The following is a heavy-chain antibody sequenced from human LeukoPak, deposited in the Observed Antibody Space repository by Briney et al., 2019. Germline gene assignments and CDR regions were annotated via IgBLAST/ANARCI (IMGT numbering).Heavy chain of an antibody. J-gene: IGHJ4*02. D-gene: IGHD5-12*01. Sequence: GESLKIYCKGSGYSFTSYWIGWVRQMPGKGLEWMGIIYPGDSDTRYSPSFQGQVTISADKSISTAYLLWSSLKASDTAMYYCARPRGYSGYDLSLWGQGTLVTVSS. V-gene: IGHV5-51*01. CDR3: ARPRGYSGYDLSL. CDR2: IYPGDSDT. CDR1: GYSFTSYW.